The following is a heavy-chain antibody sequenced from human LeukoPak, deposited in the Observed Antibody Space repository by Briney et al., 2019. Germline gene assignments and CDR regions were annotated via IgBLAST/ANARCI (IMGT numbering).Heavy chain of an antibody. CDR3: AKDEEVTGTNLGLILDAFDI. CDR2: ISSSGSNI. D-gene: IGHD1-20*01. J-gene: IGHJ3*02. V-gene: IGHV3-48*01. CDR1: GFTFSGSA. Sequence: GSLRLSCAASGFTFSGSAMHWVRQASGKGLEWVSYISSSGSNIYYADSVKGRFAISRDNSKNMLYLQMNSLRAEDTAVYFCAKDEEVTGTNLGLILDAFDIWGQGTMVTVSS.